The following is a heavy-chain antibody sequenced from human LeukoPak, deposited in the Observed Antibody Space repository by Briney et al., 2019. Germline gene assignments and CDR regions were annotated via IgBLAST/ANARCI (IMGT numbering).Heavy chain of an antibody. Sequence: SETLSLTCTVSGGSISSGGYYWSWIRQHPGKGLEWIGYISYSGGTNYNPSLKSRVTISLDTSKNQFSLKLSSVTAADTAMYYCAGDAYTYDILTGRANWFDPWGQGALVTVSS. J-gene: IGHJ5*02. CDR3: AGDAYTYDILTGRANWFDP. V-gene: IGHV4-31*03. D-gene: IGHD3-9*01. CDR1: GGSISSGGYY. CDR2: ISYSGGT.